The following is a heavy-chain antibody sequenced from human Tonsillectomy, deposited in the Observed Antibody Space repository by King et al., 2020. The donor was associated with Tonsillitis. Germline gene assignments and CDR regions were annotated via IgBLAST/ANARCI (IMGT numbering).Heavy chain of an antibody. V-gene: IGHV3-11*01. CDR2: ISSSSSTI. CDR1: GFTFSDYY. Sequence: QVQLVESGGGLLKPGGSLRLSCAASGFTFSDYYMSWIRQAPGKGLEWVSYISSSSSTIYYADSVKGRFTISRDNAKNSLFLQMNSLRAEDTAVYYCARAGYCSSTTCYNYNYYYMDVWGKGTTVTVSS. CDR3: ARAGYCSSTTCYNYNYYYMDV. D-gene: IGHD2-2*01. J-gene: IGHJ6*03.